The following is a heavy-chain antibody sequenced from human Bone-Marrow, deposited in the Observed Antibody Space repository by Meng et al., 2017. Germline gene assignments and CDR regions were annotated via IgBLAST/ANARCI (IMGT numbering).Heavy chain of an antibody. CDR1: GYTFTSYA. Sequence: QVQLVPSGTEVKKPGASVKVSCKASGYTFTSYAIHWVRQAPGQRPEWMGWINAGNGNTEDSQKFQGRVTITRDTSASTAYMELSSLTSEDTAVYYCARVYCSSTSCQYYFDYWGQGTLVTVSS. D-gene: IGHD2-2*01. J-gene: IGHJ4*02. CDR2: INAGNGNT. CDR3: ARVYCSSTSCQYYFDY. V-gene: IGHV1-3*01.